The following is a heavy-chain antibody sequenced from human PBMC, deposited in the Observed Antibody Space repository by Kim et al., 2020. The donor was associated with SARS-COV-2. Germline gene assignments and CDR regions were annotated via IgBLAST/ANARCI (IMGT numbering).Heavy chain of an antibody. Sequence: DSVQGRFTISRDNSNNTLYLQMISLRAEDTAVYYCVKDRVGHIVVVVDDYWSQGTLVTVSS. D-gene: IGHD2-15*01. CDR3: VKDRVGHIVVVVDDY. J-gene: IGHJ4*02. V-gene: IGHV3-64D*09.